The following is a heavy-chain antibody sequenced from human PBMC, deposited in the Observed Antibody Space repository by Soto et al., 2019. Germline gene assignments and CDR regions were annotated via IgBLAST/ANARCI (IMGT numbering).Heavy chain of an antibody. CDR1: GFTFSIYS. V-gene: IGHV3-48*01. CDR3: TRGYTGYAQAGLDS. D-gene: IGHD5-12*01. J-gene: IGHJ4*02. Sequence: EVQLVESGGGLVQPGGSLRLSCAASGFTFSIYSMNWVRQAPGKGLEWVSYITSSGSAIYYADTVKGRFTISRDTDKNSLYLQMNSLRAEDTAVYYCTRGYTGYAQAGLDSWGQGTLVTVSA. CDR2: ITSSGSAI.